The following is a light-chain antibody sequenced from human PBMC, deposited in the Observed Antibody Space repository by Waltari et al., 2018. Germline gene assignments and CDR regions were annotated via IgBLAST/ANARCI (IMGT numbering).Light chain of an antibody. CDR3: QQGDSMPYT. CDR1: QSIRKF. Sequence: DIQMTQSPSSLSASVGDRVTITCRASQSIRKFLHWYHQMPGKAPKLLIYTTSSLKGGFPSRFSGSGSGTESTLTISSLQPEDFGTYFCQQGDSMPYTFGQGTKVEMK. J-gene: IGKJ2*01. CDR2: TTS. V-gene: IGKV1-39*01.